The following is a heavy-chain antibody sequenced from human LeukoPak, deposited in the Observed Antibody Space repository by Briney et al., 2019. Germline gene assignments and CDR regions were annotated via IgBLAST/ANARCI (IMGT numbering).Heavy chain of an antibody. CDR3: ARALGNVPVATDYYYYYGMDV. Sequence: GGSLRLSCAASGFTFSSYGMNWVRQAPGKGLEWVSGISGSSTNTYYADSVKGRFTISRDSSKNTLYLQMNTLRVEDTAVYYCARALGNVPVATDYYYYYGMDVWGQGTTVTVSS. V-gene: IGHV3-23*01. D-gene: IGHD2-2*01. J-gene: IGHJ6*02. CDR1: GFTFSSYG. CDR2: ISGSSTNT.